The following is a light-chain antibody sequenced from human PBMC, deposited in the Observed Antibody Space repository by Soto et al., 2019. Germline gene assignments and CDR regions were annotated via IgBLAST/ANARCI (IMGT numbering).Light chain of an antibody. CDR2: DAS. J-gene: IGKJ4*01. Sequence: EIVLTQSTATLSLSPGERATLSCRASQSVSSYLAWYQQKPAQAPRLLIYDASNRATGIPARFSGSGSGTDFPLTISSLAPEDFAVYYCQQRSNWLTFGGGTKVEIK. CDR3: QQRSNWLT. V-gene: IGKV3-11*01. CDR1: QSVSSY.